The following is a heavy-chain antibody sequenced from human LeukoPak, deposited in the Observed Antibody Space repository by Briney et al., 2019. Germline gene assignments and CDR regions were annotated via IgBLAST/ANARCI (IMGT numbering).Heavy chain of an antibody. CDR2: ISSSSSYI. CDR1: GFTFSSYS. J-gene: IGHJ4*02. D-gene: IGHD2-21*01. Sequence: GGSLRLSCAASGFTFSSYSMNWVRQAPGKGLEWVSSISSSSSYIYYADSVKGRFTISRDNSKSTLYLQMNSLRAEDTAVYYCARILGYSIWYWGQGTLVTVSS. CDR3: ARILGYSIWY. V-gene: IGHV3-21*04.